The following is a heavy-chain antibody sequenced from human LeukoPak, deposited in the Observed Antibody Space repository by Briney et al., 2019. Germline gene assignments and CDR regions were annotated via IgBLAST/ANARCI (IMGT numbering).Heavy chain of an antibody. CDR2: ISSGSSYI. CDR3: ARGGNWNSFWYFDL. J-gene: IGHJ2*01. Sequence: GGSLRLSCAASGFTFSSYSMHWVRQAPGKGLEWVSSISSGSSYIYYADSVKGRFTISRDNAMDSLYLQMNSLRAEDTAVYYCARGGNWNSFWYFDLWGRGTLVTVSS. CDR1: GFTFSSYS. V-gene: IGHV3-21*01. D-gene: IGHD1-7*01.